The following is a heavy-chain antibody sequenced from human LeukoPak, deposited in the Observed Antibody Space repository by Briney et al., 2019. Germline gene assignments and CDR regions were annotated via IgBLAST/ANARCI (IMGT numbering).Heavy chain of an antibody. D-gene: IGHD2-2*01. V-gene: IGHV1-18*04. CDR2: ISAYNGNT. CDR1: GYTFTSYG. Sequence: ASVKVSCKAAGYTFTSYGISWVRQAPGQGLEWMGWISAYNGNTNYAQKLQGRVTMTTDTSTGTVYMELRSLRSDDTAVYYCARGGLYCSSTSCYGIEYWGQGTLVTVSS. CDR3: ARGGLYCSSTSCYGIEY. J-gene: IGHJ4*02.